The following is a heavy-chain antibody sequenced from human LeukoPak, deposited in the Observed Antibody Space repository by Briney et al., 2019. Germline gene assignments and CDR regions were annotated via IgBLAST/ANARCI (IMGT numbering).Heavy chain of an antibody. V-gene: IGHV4-59*11. Sequence: SETLSLTCSVSGGSINSHYWSWIRQPPGKRLEWIGYIFNTGNTNYNPSLGSRVTMSVDASRDQSFLRLSSVTAADTAIYYCATRPAGTSWYGVFDYWSQGTLVTVSS. CDR2: IFNTGNT. D-gene: IGHD3-10*01. J-gene: IGHJ4*02. CDR3: ATRPAGTSWYGVFDY. CDR1: GGSINSHY.